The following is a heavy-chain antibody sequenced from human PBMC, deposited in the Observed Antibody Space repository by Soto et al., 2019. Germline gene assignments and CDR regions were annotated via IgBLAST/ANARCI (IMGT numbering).Heavy chain of an antibody. D-gene: IGHD5-12*01. CDR1: GYTFTSYD. V-gene: IGHV1-8*01. J-gene: IGHJ4*02. Sequence: QVQLVQSGAEVKKPGASVKVSCKASGYTFTSYDINWVRQATGQGLEWMGWMNPNSGNTGYAQKFQGRVTMPRTTSISTAYMELSSLRSEDTAVYYCARNPPRWLRTGGTFAYWGQGTLVTLSS. CDR2: MNPNSGNT. CDR3: ARNPPRWLRTGGTFAY.